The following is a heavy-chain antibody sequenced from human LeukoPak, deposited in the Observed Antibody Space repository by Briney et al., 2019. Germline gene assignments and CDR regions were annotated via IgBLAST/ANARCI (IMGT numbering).Heavy chain of an antibody. J-gene: IGHJ4*02. CDR2: FGTSGGIT. D-gene: IGHD3-16*01. CDR3: AKGARGGGFDY. CDR1: GFTFSSYA. Sequence: PGGSLRLSCAASGFTFSSYAMSWVRQAPGKGLKWVSGFGTSGGITYYADSVKGRFTISRDNSKNTLYLQMNSLRAEDTAVYYWAKGARGGGFDYWGQGTLVTVSS. V-gene: IGHV3-23*01.